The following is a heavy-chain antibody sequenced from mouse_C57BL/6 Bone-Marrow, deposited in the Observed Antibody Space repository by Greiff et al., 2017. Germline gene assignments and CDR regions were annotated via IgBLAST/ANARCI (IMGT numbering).Heavy chain of an antibody. Sequence: EVKLMESGGDLVKPGGSLKLSCAASGFTFSSYGMSWVRQTPDKRLEWVATISSGGSYTYYPDSVKGRFTISRDNAKNTLYLQMSSLKSEDTAMYYCARHEWLLWYFDVWCTGTTVTVSS. J-gene: IGHJ1*03. CDR2: ISSGGSYT. CDR1: GFTFSSYG. V-gene: IGHV5-6*01. CDR3: ARHEWLLWYFDV. D-gene: IGHD2-3*01.